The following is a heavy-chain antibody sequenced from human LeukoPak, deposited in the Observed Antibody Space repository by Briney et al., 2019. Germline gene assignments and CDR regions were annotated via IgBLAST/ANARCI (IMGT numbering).Heavy chain of an antibody. CDR3: ARVAAVVARGKGFDY. Sequence: ASVKVSCKASGYTFTSYGISWVRQAPGQGLEWMGWISAYNGNTNYAQKLQGRVTMTTDTSTSTAYMELRSLRSDDTAVYYCARVAAVVARGKGFDYWGQGTLVTVSS. J-gene: IGHJ4*02. CDR1: GYTFTSYG. CDR2: ISAYNGNT. V-gene: IGHV1-18*01. D-gene: IGHD2-15*01.